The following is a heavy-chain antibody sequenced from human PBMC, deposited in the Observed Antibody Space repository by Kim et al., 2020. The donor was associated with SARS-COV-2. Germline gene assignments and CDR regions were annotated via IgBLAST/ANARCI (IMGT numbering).Heavy chain of an antibody. V-gene: IGHV4-34*01. J-gene: IGHJ5*02. D-gene: IGHD4-17*01. CDR3: ARGRATVVTPLVSMFDP. Sequence: KSRVTISVDTSKNQFSVKVSSVTAADTAVYYCARGRATVVTPLVSMFDPWGQGTLVTVSS.